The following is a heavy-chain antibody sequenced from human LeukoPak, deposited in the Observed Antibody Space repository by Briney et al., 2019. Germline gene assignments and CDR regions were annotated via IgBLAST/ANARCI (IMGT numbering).Heavy chain of an antibody. Sequence: PLETLSLTCTVSGGSISGYYWSWIRQPAGKGLEWIGRIYTSGSTNYNPSLKSRVTMSVDTSKNQFSLKLSSVTAADTAVYYCAREMRTVTTTGFDPWGQGTLVTVSS. CDR2: IYTSGST. V-gene: IGHV4-4*07. J-gene: IGHJ5*02. CDR1: GGSISGYY. D-gene: IGHD4-17*01. CDR3: AREMRTVTTTGFDP.